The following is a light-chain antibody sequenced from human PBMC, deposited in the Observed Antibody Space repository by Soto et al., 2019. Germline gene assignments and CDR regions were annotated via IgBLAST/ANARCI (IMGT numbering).Light chain of an antibody. V-gene: IGKV1-5*03. CDR1: QSISSY. J-gene: IGKJ1*01. Sequence: DIQMTQSPSTLSASVGDRVMITCRASQSISSYLAWYQQKPGKAPKLLISKASRLESGVPSRFSGSGSGTEFTRTITSLQPDDFATYLCQQYNSDPTWTFGQGTKVEIK. CDR3: QQYNSDPTWT. CDR2: KAS.